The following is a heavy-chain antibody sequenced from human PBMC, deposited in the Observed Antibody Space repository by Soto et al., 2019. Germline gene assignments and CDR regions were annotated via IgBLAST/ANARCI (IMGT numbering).Heavy chain of an antibody. J-gene: IGHJ4*02. CDR1: GFTFSSYG. CDR2: ISYDGSNK. CDR3: AKDRGKGDYDYIWGSYRYKGFDY. D-gene: IGHD3-16*02. V-gene: IGHV3-30*18. Sequence: PGGSLRLSCAASGFTFSSYGMHWVRQAPGKGLEWVAVISYDGSNKYYADSVKGRFTISRDNSKNTLYLQMNSLRAEDTAVYYCAKDRGKGDYDYIWGSYRYKGFDYWGQGTLVTVSS.